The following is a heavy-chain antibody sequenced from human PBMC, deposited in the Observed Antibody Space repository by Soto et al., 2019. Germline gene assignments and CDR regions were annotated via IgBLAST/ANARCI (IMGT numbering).Heavy chain of an antibody. Sequence: ASVKVSCKTSGYTFSSYTIAWVRQAPGQGLEWLGWISPDDGNTEYEQKFQGRVTMTADTLTNNAYMELRSLKYDDTAVYYCARVEAPFGESLHCGQGPPVTVYS. CDR1: GYTFSSYT. V-gene: IGHV1-18*01. CDR3: ARVEAPFGESLH. J-gene: IGHJ4*02. D-gene: IGHD3-10*01. CDR2: ISPDDGNT.